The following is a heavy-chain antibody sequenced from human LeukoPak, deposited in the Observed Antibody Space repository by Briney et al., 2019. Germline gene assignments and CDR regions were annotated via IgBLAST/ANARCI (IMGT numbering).Heavy chain of an antibody. CDR3: AREVGFGDSWFDP. Sequence: PGGSLRLSCAASGFTFSSYSMNWVRQAPGKGLEWVSSISSSSSYIYYADSVKGRFTISRDNAKNSLYLQMNSLRAEDTAVYYCAREVGFGDSWFDPWGQGTLVTVSS. CDR2: ISSSSSYI. D-gene: IGHD3-10*01. J-gene: IGHJ5*02. CDR1: GFTFSSYS. V-gene: IGHV3-21*01.